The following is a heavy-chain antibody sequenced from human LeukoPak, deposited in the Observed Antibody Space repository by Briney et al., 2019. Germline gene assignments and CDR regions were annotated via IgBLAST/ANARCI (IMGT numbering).Heavy chain of an antibody. Sequence: GGSLRLSCAASGFTFSIYAMSWVRQAPGKGLKWVSAIGDTTYYADSVEGRFTISRDNSKNTLYLQMNSLRAEDAAIYYCAKAFAFVGANFFDYWGQRTLVTVSS. D-gene: IGHD1-26*01. V-gene: IGHV3-23*01. CDR1: GFTFSIYA. CDR2: IGDTT. CDR3: AKAFAFVGANFFDY. J-gene: IGHJ4*02.